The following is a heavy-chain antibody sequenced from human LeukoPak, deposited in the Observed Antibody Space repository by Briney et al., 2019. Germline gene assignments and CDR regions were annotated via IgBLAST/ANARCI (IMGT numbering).Heavy chain of an antibody. J-gene: IGHJ4*02. D-gene: IGHD6-19*01. V-gene: IGHV4-59*01. CDR3: ARAVSGRFDY. CDR2: IHYSGST. CDR1: GGSISSYY. Sequence: PSETLSLTCTVSGGSISSYYWSWIRQPPGKGLEWTGYIHYSGSTNYNPSLKSRVTISVDTSRNQFSLKLSSVTAADTAIYYCARAVSGRFDYWGQGTLVTVSS.